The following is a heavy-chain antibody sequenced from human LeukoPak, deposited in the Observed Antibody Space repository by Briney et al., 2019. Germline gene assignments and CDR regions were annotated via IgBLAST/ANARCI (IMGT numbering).Heavy chain of an antibody. V-gene: IGHV3-30-3*01. J-gene: IGHJ4*02. Sequence: GRSLRLSCAASGFTFNNYAMRWVRKAPGKGLEWVAVISYDGSNKYYADSMKGRFTISRDNSKNTLYLQMSSLRAEDTAVYYCARVWTVAGYSYLPDYWGQGSQVTVSS. D-gene: IGHD5-18*01. CDR1: GFTFNNYA. CDR3: ARVWTVAGYSYLPDY. CDR2: ISYDGSNK.